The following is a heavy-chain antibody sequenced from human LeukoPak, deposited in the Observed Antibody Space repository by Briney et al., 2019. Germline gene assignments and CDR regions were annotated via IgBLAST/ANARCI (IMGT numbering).Heavy chain of an antibody. V-gene: IGHV3-7*01. D-gene: IGHD6-19*01. Sequence: GGSLRLSCAASGCTFSSYWMSWVRQAPGKGLEWVANIKQDGSGKYYVDSVKGRFTISRDNAKNSLYLQMNSLRAEDTAVYYCAREDYSSGWSGKNDYWGQGTLVTVSS. J-gene: IGHJ4*02. CDR3: AREDYSSGWSGKNDY. CDR2: IKQDGSGK. CDR1: GCTFSSYW.